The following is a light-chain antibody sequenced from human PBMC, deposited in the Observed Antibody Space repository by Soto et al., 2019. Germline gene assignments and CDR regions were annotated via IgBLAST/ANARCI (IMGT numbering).Light chain of an antibody. CDR1: QSISGW. CDR3: QQYNNYAPWT. V-gene: IGKV1-5*03. J-gene: IGKJ1*01. CDR2: NAS. Sequence: DLQMTQSPSTLSASVGDRVTISCRASQSISGWLAWYQQKPGKAPKLLIYNASTLESGIPSRFSGSGSGTEFTLTISSLQPDDFAAYYCQQYNNYAPWTFGQGTKVEI.